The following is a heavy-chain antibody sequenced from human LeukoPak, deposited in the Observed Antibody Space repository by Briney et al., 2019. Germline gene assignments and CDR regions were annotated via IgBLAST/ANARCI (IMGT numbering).Heavy chain of an antibody. CDR2: MNPNSGNT. CDR1: GYTFTSYD. V-gene: IGHV1-8*01. J-gene: IGHJ4*02. D-gene: IGHD3-10*01. CDR3: ARGSGVSYYYGSGCSDFDY. Sequence: ASVKVSCKASGYTFTSYDINWVRQATGQGLEWMGWMNPNSGNTGYAQKFQGRVTITRNTSISTAYMELSSLRSEDTAVYYCARGSGVSYYYGSGCSDFDYWGQGTLVTVSS.